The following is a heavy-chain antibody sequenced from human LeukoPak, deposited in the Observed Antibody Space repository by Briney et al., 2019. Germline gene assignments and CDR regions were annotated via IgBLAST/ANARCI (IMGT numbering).Heavy chain of an antibody. Sequence: SETLSLTCTVSGGSISSSSYYWGWIRQPPGKGLEWIGSIYYSGSTNYNPSLKSRVTISVDTSKNQFSLKLSSVTAADTAVYYCARAPYSNSRMDVWGKGTTVTVSS. V-gene: IGHV4-39*07. J-gene: IGHJ6*03. CDR1: GGSISSSSYY. D-gene: IGHD4-11*01. CDR3: ARAPYSNSRMDV. CDR2: IYYSGST.